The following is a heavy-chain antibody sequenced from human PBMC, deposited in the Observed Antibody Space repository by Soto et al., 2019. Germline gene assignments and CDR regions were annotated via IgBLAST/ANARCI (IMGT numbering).Heavy chain of an antibody. CDR3: TRLFSKVAARNS. CDR1: GHIFTDYW. D-gene: IGHD2-15*01. V-gene: IGHV5-51*01. J-gene: IGHJ4*02. CDR2: IYPGDSDT. Sequence: PGESLKISCKVSGHIFTDYWIAWVRQMPGKGPEWMGIIYPGDSDTRYSPSLKGQVTISADKSINTAYLQCSSLKASDTAMYYCTRLFSKVAARNSWGQGTLVTVSS.